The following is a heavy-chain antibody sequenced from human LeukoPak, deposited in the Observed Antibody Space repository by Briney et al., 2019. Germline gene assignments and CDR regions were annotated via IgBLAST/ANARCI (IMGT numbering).Heavy chain of an antibody. Sequence: ASVKVSCKVSGYTLTELSMHWVRQAPGKGLEWMGGFDPEDGETIYAQKFQGRVTMTEDTSTDTAYMELSSLRSEDTAVYYCATYGTPIAAAGADAFDIWGQGTMVTVSS. CDR1: GYTLTELS. J-gene: IGHJ3*02. CDR2: FDPEDGET. CDR3: ATYGTPIAAAGADAFDI. D-gene: IGHD6-13*01. V-gene: IGHV1-24*01.